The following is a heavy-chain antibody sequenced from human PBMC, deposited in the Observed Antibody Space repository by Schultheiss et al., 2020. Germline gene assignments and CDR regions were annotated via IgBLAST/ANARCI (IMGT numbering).Heavy chain of an antibody. CDR1: GFTFSSYA. Sequence: GGSLRLSCAASGFTFSSYAMSWVRQAPGKGLEWVSGISGGGGATYFGDSVKGRFTISRDNSNNTLYVQMTSLRAEDTAVYYCAKGSGNTCYSGLDYWGQGTLVTVSS. V-gene: IGHV3-23*01. D-gene: IGHD2-15*01. CDR2: ISGGGGAT. J-gene: IGHJ4*02. CDR3: AKGSGNTCYSGLDY.